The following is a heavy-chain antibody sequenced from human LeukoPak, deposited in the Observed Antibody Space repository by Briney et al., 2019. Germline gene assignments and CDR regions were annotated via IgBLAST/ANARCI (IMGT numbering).Heavy chain of an antibody. J-gene: IGHJ4*02. CDR1: GYTFTSYY. CDR3: AKSSYYDSSGYYREYYFDF. Sequence: GTSVKVSCKASGYTFTSYYMHWVRQAPGKGLEWVSSISGSGGSTNYADSVKGRFTISRDNSKNTLYLQMNSLRDEDTAIYYCAKSSYYDSSGYYREYYFDFWGQGTLVTVSS. V-gene: IGHV3-23*01. CDR2: ISGSGGST. D-gene: IGHD3-22*01.